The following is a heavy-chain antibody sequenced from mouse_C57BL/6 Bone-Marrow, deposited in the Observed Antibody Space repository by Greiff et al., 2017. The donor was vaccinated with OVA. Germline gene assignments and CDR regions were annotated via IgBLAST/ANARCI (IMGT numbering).Heavy chain of an antibody. D-gene: IGHD2-5*01. CDR1: GYTFTSYW. CDR2: IDPSDSYT. V-gene: IGHV1-59*01. Sequence: VQLQQSGAELVRPGTSVKLSCKASGYTFTSYWMHWVKQRPGQGLEWIGVIDPSDSYTNYNQKFKGKATLTVDTSSSTAYMQLSSLTSEVSAFYYCAREIYSNPVDYWGQGTTLPVSS. J-gene: IGHJ2*01. CDR3: AREIYSNPVDY.